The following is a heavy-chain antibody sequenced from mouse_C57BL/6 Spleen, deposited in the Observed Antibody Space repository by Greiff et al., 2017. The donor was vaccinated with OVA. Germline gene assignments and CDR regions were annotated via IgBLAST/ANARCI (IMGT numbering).Heavy chain of an antibody. Sequence: VQLQESGAELVKPGASVTLSCKASGYTFTSYWMQWVKQRPGQGLEWIGEIDPSDSYTNYNQKFKGKATLTVDTSSSTAYMQLSSLTSEDSAVYYCARASSYAMDYWGQGTSVTVSS. CDR3: ARASSYAMDY. CDR2: IDPSDSYT. CDR1: GYTFTSYW. D-gene: IGHD1-1*01. V-gene: IGHV1-50*01. J-gene: IGHJ4*01.